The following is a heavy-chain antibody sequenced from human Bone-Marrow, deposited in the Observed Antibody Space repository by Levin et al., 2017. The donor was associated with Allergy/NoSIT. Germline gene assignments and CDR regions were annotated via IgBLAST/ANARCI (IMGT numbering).Heavy chain of an antibody. Sequence: SQTLSLTCTVSGASISSNDYYWSWIRQPPGKGLEWIGYIYSSGNTHYNPSLKSRVTMSLDASKHQISLKLNSVTAAGTAVYYCARDRDYYDSSGYDIVYYGMDVWGQGTTVTVSS. CDR1: GASISSNDYY. D-gene: IGHD3-22*01. V-gene: IGHV4-30-4*01. CDR3: ARDRDYYDSSGYDIVYYGMDV. J-gene: IGHJ6*02. CDR2: IYSSGNT.